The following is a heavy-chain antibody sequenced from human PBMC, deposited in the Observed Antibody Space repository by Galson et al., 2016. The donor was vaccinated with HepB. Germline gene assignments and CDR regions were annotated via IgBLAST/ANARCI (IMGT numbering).Heavy chain of an antibody. CDR3: TRDNLSGFSSHHYYGMDV. J-gene: IGHJ6*02. V-gene: IGHV1-69*13. D-gene: IGHD3-9*01. Sequence: SVKVSCKASGVTFNNYAISWVRQAPGQGLEWLGGIIALFGAARSAHNFRDRVTITADESTNTAYMELSSLRSGDTAVYFCTRDNLSGFSSHHYYGMDVWGQGTTVTVSS. CDR1: GVTFNNYA. CDR2: IIALFGAA.